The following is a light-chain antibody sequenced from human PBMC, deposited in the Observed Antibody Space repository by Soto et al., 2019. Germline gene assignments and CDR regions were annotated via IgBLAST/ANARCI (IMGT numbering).Light chain of an antibody. Sequence: EIVWTQAPGTLSLSPGERATLSCRATQSVGSRYLAWYQQKPGQAPRIXXYGASSSATSIPDRFSGSGSCTAFTITISRLEPEDFAVYYCQQFGGSPTWTFGQGTKVDIK. CDR2: GAS. CDR3: QQFGGSPTWT. V-gene: IGKV3-20*01. CDR1: QSVGSRY. J-gene: IGKJ1*01.